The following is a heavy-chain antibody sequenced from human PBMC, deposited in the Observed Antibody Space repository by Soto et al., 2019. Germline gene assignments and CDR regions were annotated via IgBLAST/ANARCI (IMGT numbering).Heavy chain of an antibody. V-gene: IGHV4-39*01. Sequence: QLQESGPGLVKPSETLSLTCTVSGGSISGSNYYWAWLRQSPRNGLEWIASVHYSGRTYYSPSLLKSRVTLAVDTAXXQXSXXVNSMTAADTAVYYCARWDSGVSCISTTCYATFEYWGQGILVTVSS. J-gene: IGHJ4*02. CDR3: ARWDSGVSCISTTCYATFEY. D-gene: IGHD2-2*01. CDR1: GGSISGSNYY. CDR2: VHYSGRT.